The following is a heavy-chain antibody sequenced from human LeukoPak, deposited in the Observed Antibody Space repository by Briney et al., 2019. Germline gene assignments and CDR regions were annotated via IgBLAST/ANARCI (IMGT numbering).Heavy chain of an antibody. CDR3: ARGQMATITSLYYFDY. CDR2: IYYSGST. V-gene: IGHV4-59*01. D-gene: IGHD5-24*01. Sequence: PSETLSLTCTVSGGSISSYYWSWIRQPPGKGLEWIGYIYYSGSTNYNPSLKSRVTISVDTSKNQFSLKLSSVTAADTAVYYCARGQMATITSLYYFDYWGQGTLATVSS. CDR1: GGSISSYY. J-gene: IGHJ4*02.